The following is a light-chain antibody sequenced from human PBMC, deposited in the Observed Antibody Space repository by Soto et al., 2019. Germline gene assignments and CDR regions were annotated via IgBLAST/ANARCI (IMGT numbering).Light chain of an antibody. Sequence: EIVLTQSPGTLSLSPGERATLSFRASQSISSYLAWYQQKPGQAPRLLIYGASTRATGIPARFSGSGSGTEFTLTISSLQSEDFAVYYCHQYDNWPKTFGQGTRLEIK. J-gene: IGKJ5*01. CDR2: GAS. CDR3: HQYDNWPKT. V-gene: IGKV3-15*01. CDR1: QSISSY.